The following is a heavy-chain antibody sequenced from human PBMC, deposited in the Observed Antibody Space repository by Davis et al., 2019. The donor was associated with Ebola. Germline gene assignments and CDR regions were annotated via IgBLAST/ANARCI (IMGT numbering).Heavy chain of an antibody. V-gene: IGHV4-59*12. CDR1: GGSISSYY. CDR3: ARGGGIVVVPAAHPFDY. D-gene: IGHD2-2*01. Sequence: PSETLSLTCTVSGGSISSYYWSWIRQPPGKGLEWIGYIYYSGSINYNPSLKSRVTISVDTSKNQFSLKLSSVTAADTAVYYCARGGGIVVVPAAHPFDYWGQGTLVTVSS. CDR2: IYYSGSI. J-gene: IGHJ4*02.